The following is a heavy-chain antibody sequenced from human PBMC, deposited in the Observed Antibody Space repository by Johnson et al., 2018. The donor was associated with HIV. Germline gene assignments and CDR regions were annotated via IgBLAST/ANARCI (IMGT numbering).Heavy chain of an antibody. CDR1: GFTFNSHA. J-gene: IGHJ3*02. CDR2: ISYDGNNK. Sequence: QVQLVESGGGVVQPGRSLRLSCAASGFTFNSHAMHWVRQGPGKGLEWVAVISYDGNNKYYADSVKGRFTISRDNSKNTMYLQMNSLRAEDTAVYYCARATVDDYGDYDDAFDIWGQGTMVTVSS. V-gene: IGHV3-30-3*01. CDR3: ARATVDDYGDYDDAFDI. D-gene: IGHD4-17*01.